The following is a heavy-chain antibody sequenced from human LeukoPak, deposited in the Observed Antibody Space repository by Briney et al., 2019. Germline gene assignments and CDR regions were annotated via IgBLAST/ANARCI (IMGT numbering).Heavy chain of an antibody. D-gene: IGHD3-3*01. Sequence: PGGSLRLSCAASGFTFSSYEMNWVRQAPGKGLEWVSSISSSSSYIYYADSVKGRFTTSRDNAKNSLYLQMNSLRAEDTAVYYCAREKNDFWSGYYSGYWGQGALVTVSS. J-gene: IGHJ4*02. CDR3: AREKNDFWSGYYSGY. CDR2: ISSSSSYI. V-gene: IGHV3-21*01. CDR1: GFTFSSYE.